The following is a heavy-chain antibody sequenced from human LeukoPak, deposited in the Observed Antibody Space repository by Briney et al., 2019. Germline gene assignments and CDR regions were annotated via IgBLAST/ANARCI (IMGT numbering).Heavy chain of an antibody. CDR1: GFTFSNYA. CDR2: ISGPGTST. J-gene: IGHJ3*01. V-gene: IGHV3-23*01. CDR3: ARGGWVSSDAFDV. D-gene: IGHD5/OR15-5a*01. Sequence: PSGGSLRLSCAASGFTFSNYAVGWVRQAPGKGLDWVSVISGPGTSTSYGNSVKGRFTISRDNSKNTVFLQMNSLRAEDTAVYYCARGGWVSSDAFDVWGQGTMVTVSS.